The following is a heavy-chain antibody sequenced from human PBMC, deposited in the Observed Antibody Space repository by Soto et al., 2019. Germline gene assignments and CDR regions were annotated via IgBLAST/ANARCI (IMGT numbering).Heavy chain of an antibody. J-gene: IGHJ4*02. V-gene: IGHV3-23*01. Sequence: EVQLLESGGGLVQPRGSLRLSCAASGFTFASYDMNWVRQAPGKGLEWVSGIRGCGGSTYYAVPVKGRFTISRDTSKNTLYLQMNSLRAEDTAVYYCAKERGYVYGTCSSIYYLDIWGQGTLVTVSS. CDR1: GFTFASYD. D-gene: IGHD3-10*01. CDR3: AKERGYVYGTCSSIYYLDI. CDR2: IRGCGGST.